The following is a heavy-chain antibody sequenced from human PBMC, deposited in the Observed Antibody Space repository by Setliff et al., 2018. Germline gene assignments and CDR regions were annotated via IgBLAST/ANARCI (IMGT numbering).Heavy chain of an antibody. J-gene: IGHJ5*02. V-gene: IGHV4-38-2*01. CDR2: IYHSGRT. D-gene: IGHD4-17*01. Sequence: SETLSLTCAVSGYSISSGYYGGWIRQPPGKGLEWIGSIYHSGRTYYNPSLKSRVIILVDTSKNQFSLKLSSVTAADTAVYYCARDYGDSNWFDPWGQGTLVTVSS. CDR3: ARDYGDSNWFDP. CDR1: GYSISSGYY.